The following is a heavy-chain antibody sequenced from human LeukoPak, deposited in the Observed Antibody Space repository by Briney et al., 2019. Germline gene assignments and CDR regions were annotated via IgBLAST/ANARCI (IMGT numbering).Heavy chain of an antibody. CDR3: ARRARKVRSNSNRIDY. Sequence: SETLSLTCAVYGGSFSGYYWSWIRQPPGKGLEWIGEINHSGSTNYNPSLKSRVTISVDTSKNQFSLKLSSVTAADTAVYYCARRARKVRSNSNRIDYWGQGTLVTVSS. D-gene: IGHD4-11*01. CDR1: GGSFSGYY. CDR2: INHSGST. J-gene: IGHJ4*02. V-gene: IGHV4-34*01.